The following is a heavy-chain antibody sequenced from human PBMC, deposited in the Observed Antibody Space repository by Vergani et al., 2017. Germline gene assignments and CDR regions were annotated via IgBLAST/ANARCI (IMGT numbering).Heavy chain of an antibody. CDR1: GFTFSSYV. V-gene: IGHV3-23*01. J-gene: IGHJ4*02. D-gene: IGHD4-17*01. Sequence: EVQLLESGGGLVQPGGSLRLSCAASGFTFSSYVMSWVRQAPGKGLEWVSTISGSGSTYYSDSVKGRFTISRDNSKNTLYLQVNSLRAEDTAIYYCARDRGSTVTPWPYFDYWGQGTLVTVSS. CDR3: ARDRGSTVTPWPYFDY. CDR2: ISGSGST.